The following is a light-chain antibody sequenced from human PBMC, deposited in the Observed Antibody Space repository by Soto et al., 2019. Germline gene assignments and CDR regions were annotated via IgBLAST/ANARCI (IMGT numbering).Light chain of an antibody. Sequence: SYELTQPPSVSVAPGQTAGITCGGNNIGSRSVHWYQQNPGQAPVLVVHNDGDRPSGIPERFSGSNSGNTATLTISRVEAGDEADYYCQVCDSSNDHYVFGTGTKLTVL. V-gene: IGLV3-21*02. CDR3: QVCDSSNDHYV. J-gene: IGLJ1*01. CDR2: NDG. CDR1: NIGSRS.